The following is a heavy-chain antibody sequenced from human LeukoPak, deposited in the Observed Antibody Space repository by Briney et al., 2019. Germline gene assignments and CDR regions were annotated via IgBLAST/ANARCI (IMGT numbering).Heavy chain of an antibody. J-gene: IGHJ4*02. CDR1: GFTFSTYA. V-gene: IGHV3-30*02. CDR3: AKDRGSGWYFHY. D-gene: IGHD6-19*01. Sequence: GGSLRLSCAASGFTFSTYAMHWVRQAPGKGLEWVAFIRYDVSNKYYADSVKGRFTISRDNSKNTLYLQMNSLRPEDTAVYYCAKDRGSGWYFHYWGQGTLVTVSS. CDR2: IRYDVSNK.